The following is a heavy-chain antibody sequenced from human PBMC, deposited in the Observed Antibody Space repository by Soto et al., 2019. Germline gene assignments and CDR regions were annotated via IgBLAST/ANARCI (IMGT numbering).Heavy chain of an antibody. CDR2: ISAYNGNT. V-gene: IGHV1-18*01. CDR3: ARDNRFGESDV. J-gene: IGHJ6*04. Sequence: QVQLVQSGAEVKKPGASVKVSCKASGYSFTSYGISWVRQAPGQGLEWMGWISAYNGNTNYAQKRQGRVTMTSDTSASTAYMELRSVGSDDTAVYFCARDNRFGESDVWGEGATGTVSS. D-gene: IGHD3-10*01. CDR1: GYSFTSYG.